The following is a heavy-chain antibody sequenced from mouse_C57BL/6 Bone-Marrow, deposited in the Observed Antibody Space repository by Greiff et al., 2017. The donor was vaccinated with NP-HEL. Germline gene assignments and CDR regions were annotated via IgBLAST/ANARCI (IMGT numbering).Heavy chain of an antibody. V-gene: IGHV5-15*01. CDR1: GFTFSDYG. CDR3: ARLGYYGRFYAMDY. J-gene: IGHJ4*01. CDR2: ISNLAYSI. Sequence: DVHLVESGGGLVQPGGSLKLSCAASGFTFSDYGMAWVRQAPRKGPEWVAFISNLAYSIYYADTVTGRFNISRENAKNTLYLEMSSLRSEDTAMYYCARLGYYGRFYAMDYWGQGTSVTVSS. D-gene: IGHD2-3*01.